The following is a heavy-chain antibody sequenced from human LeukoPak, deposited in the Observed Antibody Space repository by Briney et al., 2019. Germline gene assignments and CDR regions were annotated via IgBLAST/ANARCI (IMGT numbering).Heavy chain of an antibody. J-gene: IGHJ4*02. D-gene: IGHD3-9*01. CDR1: GGSISSSSYY. CDR2: IYYSGST. CDR3: ASFFIGLRYFDWVNHSLDY. V-gene: IGHV4-39*01. Sequence: KPSETLSLTCTVSGGSISSSSYYWGWIRQPPGKGLEWIGSIYYSGSTYYNPSLKSRVTISVDTSKNQFSLKLSSVTAADTAVYYCASFFIGLRYFDWVNHSLDYWGQGTLVTVSS.